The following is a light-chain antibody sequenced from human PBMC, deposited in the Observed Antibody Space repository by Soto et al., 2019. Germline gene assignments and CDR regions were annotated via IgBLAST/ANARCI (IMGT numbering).Light chain of an antibody. CDR3: QQYYSTPRT. CDR1: QSVLYSSNNKNY. V-gene: IGKV4-1*01. CDR2: WAS. J-gene: IGKJ1*01. Sequence: DIVMTQSPDSLAVSLGERATINCKSSQSVLYSSNNKNYLAWYQQKPGQPPKLLIYWASTRESGVPDRFSGSGSGTDFTLTISSLQAKDVAVYYYQQYYSTPRTFGQGTKVEIK.